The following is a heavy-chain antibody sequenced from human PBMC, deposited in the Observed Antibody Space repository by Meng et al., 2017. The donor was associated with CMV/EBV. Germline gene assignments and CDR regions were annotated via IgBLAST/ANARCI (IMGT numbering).Heavy chain of an antibody. CDR3: ARDGDWNYEGWFDP. Sequence: ACGVTFSSYAMHWVRQATGKGLEWVAVRSYDGSNKYYADSVKGRFTISRDNSKNTLYLQMNSLRAEDTAVYYCARDGDWNYEGWFDPWGQGTLVTVSS. CDR2: RSYDGSNK. J-gene: IGHJ5*02. D-gene: IGHD1-7*01. CDR1: GVTFSSYA. V-gene: IGHV3-30-3*01.